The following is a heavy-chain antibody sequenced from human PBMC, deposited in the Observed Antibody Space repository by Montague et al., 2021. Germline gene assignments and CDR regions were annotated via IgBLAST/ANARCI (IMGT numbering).Heavy chain of an antibody. CDR2: INQDGSTR. D-gene: IGHD5-12*01. Sequence: SLRLSCAASGFPFSTYWMAWVRQAPGKGLEWVANINQDGSTRNYVDSVKGRFTISRDNAKNSLSLQMNSLRVEDTAIYCCARDSSGSLDYWGQGTLVTVSS. V-gene: IGHV3-7*01. J-gene: IGHJ4*02. CDR1: GFPFSTYW. CDR3: ARDSSGSLDY.